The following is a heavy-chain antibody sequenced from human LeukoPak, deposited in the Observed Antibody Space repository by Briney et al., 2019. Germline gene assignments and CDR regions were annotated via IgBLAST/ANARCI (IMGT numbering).Heavy chain of an antibody. CDR2: ISDSGGNT. J-gene: IGHJ4*02. Sequence: GSLRLSCAASGFTFRHYVMSWVRQAPGKGLEWVSSISDSGGNTYYADYVKDRFTISRDNSKNTLYLQMNSLRAEDTAIYYCAKILSPHQFVLPRGDYWGQGTLVTVSS. CDR3: AKILSPHQFVLPRGDY. CDR1: GFTFRHYV. D-gene: IGHD6-6*01. V-gene: IGHV3-23*01.